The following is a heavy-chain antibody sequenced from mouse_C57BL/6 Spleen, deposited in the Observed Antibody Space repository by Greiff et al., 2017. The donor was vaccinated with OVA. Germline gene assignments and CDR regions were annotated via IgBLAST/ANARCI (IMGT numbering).Heavy chain of an antibody. CDR1: GYTFTSYW. J-gene: IGHJ1*03. Sequence: VQLQQPGTELVKPGASVKLSCKASGYTFTSYWMHWVKQRPGQGLEWIGNINPSNGGTNYNEKFKSKATLTVDKSSSTAYMQLSSLTSEDSAVYYCARWGNYYGRNWYFDVWGTGTTVTVSS. V-gene: IGHV1-53*01. CDR2: INPSNGGT. CDR3: ARWGNYYGRNWYFDV. D-gene: IGHD1-1*01.